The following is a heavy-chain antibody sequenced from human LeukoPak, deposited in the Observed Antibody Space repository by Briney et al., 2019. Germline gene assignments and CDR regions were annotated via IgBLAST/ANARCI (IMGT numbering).Heavy chain of an antibody. J-gene: IGHJ5*02. V-gene: IGHV4-59*01. Sequence: SETLSLTCTVSGGSITTYYWSWIRQPPGKGLEWIGYIYYSGSTNYNPSLKSRVTISVDTSNNQFSLKLSSVTAADTAVYYCARSTRSWFDPWGRGTLVTVSS. CDR2: IYYSGST. D-gene: IGHD3-10*01. CDR1: GGSITTYY. CDR3: ARSTRSWFDP.